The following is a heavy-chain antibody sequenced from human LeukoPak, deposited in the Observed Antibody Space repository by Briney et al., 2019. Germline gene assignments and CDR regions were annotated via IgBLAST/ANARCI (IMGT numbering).Heavy chain of an antibody. V-gene: IGHV4-59*08. CDR3: ARRHKVGAGDALDI. J-gene: IGHJ3*02. CDR1: GGSISSYY. CDR2: IFHSGST. D-gene: IGHD3-10*01. Sequence: PSETLSLTCTVSGGSISSYYWSWIRQPPGKGLEWIGYIFHSGSTYYNPSLKSRVTISVDTSKNQFSLKLSSVTAADTAVYYCARRHKVGAGDALDIWGQGTMVTVSS.